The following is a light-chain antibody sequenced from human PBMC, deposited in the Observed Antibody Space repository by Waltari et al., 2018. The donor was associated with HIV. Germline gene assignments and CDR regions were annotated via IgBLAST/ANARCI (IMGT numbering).Light chain of an antibody. Sequence: SDVGGYNYVSWYQQHPGKAPKLMIYGVNKRPSGVPDRFSGSKSGNTASLTVSGLQAEDEAEYYCSSYAGSNNVVFGGGTKLTVL. CDR2: GVN. CDR1: SDVGGYNY. J-gene: IGLJ2*01. CDR3: SSYAGSNNVV. V-gene: IGLV2-8*01.